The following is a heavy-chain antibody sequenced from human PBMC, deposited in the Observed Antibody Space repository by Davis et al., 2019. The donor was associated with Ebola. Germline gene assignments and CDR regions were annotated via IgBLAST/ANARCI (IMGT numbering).Heavy chain of an antibody. D-gene: IGHD3-3*01. Sequence: PGGSLRLSCAASGFTFSTFAMSWVRQAPGKGLEWVSYISGSSSSLYYADSVKGRFTISRDNAKNSLSLQMNSLRDEDTAFYYCARMNEWQLFESWGQGTLVTVSS. J-gene: IGHJ4*02. V-gene: IGHV3-48*02. CDR3: ARMNEWQLFES. CDR2: ISGSSSSL. CDR1: GFTFSTFA.